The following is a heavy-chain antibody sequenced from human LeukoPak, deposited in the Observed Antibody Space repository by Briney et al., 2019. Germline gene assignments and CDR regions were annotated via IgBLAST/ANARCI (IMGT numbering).Heavy chain of an antibody. CDR3: ARDLNWETY. CDR1: GFIIISYR. V-gene: IGHV3-7*01. D-gene: IGHD7-27*01. Sequence: GGSLRLSCAASGFIIISYRMSWVRQAPGKGLEWVANIKQDGSEKYYVDSVKGRFTISRDNAKNSLYLQMSSLRAEDTAVYYCARDLNWETYWGQGTLVSVSS. J-gene: IGHJ4*02. CDR2: IKQDGSEK.